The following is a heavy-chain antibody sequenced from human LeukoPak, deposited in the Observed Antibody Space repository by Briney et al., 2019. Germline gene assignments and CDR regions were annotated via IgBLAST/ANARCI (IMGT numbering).Heavy chain of an antibody. CDR2: IIPILGIA. J-gene: IGHJ4*02. D-gene: IGHD5-24*01. V-gene: IGHV1-69*04. CDR3: ARDRDGYSLNFDY. Sequence: SVKVSCKASGGTFSSYTISWVRQAPGQGLEWMGRIIPILGIANYAQKFQGRVTITADKSTSTAYMELSSLRSEGTAVYYCARDRDGYSLNFDYWGQGTLVTVSS. CDR1: GGTFSSYT.